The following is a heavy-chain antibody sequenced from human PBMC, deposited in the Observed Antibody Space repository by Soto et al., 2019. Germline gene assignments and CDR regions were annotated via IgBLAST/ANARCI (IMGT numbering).Heavy chain of an antibody. J-gene: IGHJ5*02. D-gene: IGHD2-15*01. V-gene: IGHV2-5*02. CDR1: GFSRSTSGVG. CDR3: AHNTIRCSRRWFDP. Sequence: QITLKESGPTLVKPTQTLTLTCTFSGFSRSTSGVGVRWIRQPPGKALECLALIYWDDDKRHSPSLKSRLTITRDPSKPQVVLTMTNMDPVDTATYYCAHNTIRCSRRWFDPWGQGNLVTVSS. CDR2: IYWDDDK.